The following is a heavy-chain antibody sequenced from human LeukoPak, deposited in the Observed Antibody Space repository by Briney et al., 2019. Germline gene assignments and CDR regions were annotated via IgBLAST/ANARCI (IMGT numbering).Heavy chain of an antibody. D-gene: IGHD2-15*01. V-gene: IGHV3-64*05. CDR3: EKCIGGSCYKPIDI. CDR2: ISSDGGST. CDR1: GFTFSSYG. Sequence: GGSLRLSCSASGFTFSSYGMQWVRQAPGKGLEYVSAISSDGGSTYYADSVKGRFTISRDNTKNTLYVQMSSLRAEDTAVYYCEKCIGGSCYKPIDIWGQGTMVTVSS. J-gene: IGHJ3*02.